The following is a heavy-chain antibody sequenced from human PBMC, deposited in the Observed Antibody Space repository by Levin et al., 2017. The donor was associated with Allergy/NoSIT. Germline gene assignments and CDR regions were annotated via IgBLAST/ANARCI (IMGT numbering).Heavy chain of an antibody. CDR1: GYTFTSYG. J-gene: IGHJ6*03. CDR2: ISAYNGNT. V-gene: IGHV1-18*01. CDR3: ARDPLDIVVVPAATPYYYYYMDV. Sequence: GESLKISCKASGYTFTSYGISWVRQAPGQGLEWMGWISAYNGNTNYAQKLQGRVTMTTDTSTSTAYMELRSLRSDDTAVYYCARDPLDIVVVPAATPYYYYYMDVWGKGNPCHRLL. D-gene: IGHD2-2*03.